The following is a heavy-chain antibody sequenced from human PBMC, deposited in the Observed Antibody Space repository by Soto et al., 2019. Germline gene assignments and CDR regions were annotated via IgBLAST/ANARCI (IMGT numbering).Heavy chain of an antibody. J-gene: IGHJ3*02. V-gene: IGHV3-30-3*01. CDR2: ISYDGSNR. Sequence: GGSLRLSCAASGFTFRNYPMNWVRQAPDKGLQWVAVISYDGSNRDYADSVRGRFTISRDNSKNTLYLQMNSLRPEDTAVYYCAQLLGGSYAFEIWGQGTMVTVSS. CDR3: AQLLGGSYAFEI. CDR1: GFTFRNYP. D-gene: IGHD1-26*01.